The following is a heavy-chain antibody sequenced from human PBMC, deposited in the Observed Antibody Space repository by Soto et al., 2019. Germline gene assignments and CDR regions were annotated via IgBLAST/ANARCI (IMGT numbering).Heavy chain of an antibody. CDR1: GFTFSGYY. CDR3: ARDPDPGYCSGGSCSGLFDP. CDR2: ISSSGSTI. J-gene: IGHJ5*02. V-gene: IGHV3-11*01. D-gene: IGHD2-15*01. Sequence: GGSLRLSCAASGFTFSGYYMSWIRQAPGKGLEWVSYISSSGSTIYYADSVKGRFTISRDNAKNSLYLQMNSLRAEDTAVYYCARDPDPGYCSGGSCSGLFDPWGQGTLVTVSS.